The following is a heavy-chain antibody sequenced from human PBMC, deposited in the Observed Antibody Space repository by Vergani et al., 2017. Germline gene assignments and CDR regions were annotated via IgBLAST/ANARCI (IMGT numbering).Heavy chain of an antibody. D-gene: IGHD3-22*01. CDR2: IIPIFGTA. Sequence: QVQLVQSGAEVKKPGSSVKVSCKASGGTFSSYAISWVRQAPGQGLEWMGGIIPIFGTANYAQKFQGRVTITADESTSTAYMELSSLRSEDTAVYYCGGRGDSSGYSLHYGMDVWGQGTTVTVSS. CDR3: GGRGDSSGYSLHYGMDV. CDR1: GGTFSSYA. J-gene: IGHJ6*02. V-gene: IGHV1-69*12.